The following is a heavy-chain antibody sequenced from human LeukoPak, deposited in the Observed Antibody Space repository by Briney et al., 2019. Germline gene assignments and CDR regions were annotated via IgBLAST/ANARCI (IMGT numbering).Heavy chain of an antibody. J-gene: IGHJ3*02. Sequence: SETLSLTCTVSGGSISSYYWSWIRQPPGKGLEWIGYIYYSGSTNYNPSLKSRVTISVDTSKNQFSLKLSSVTAADTAVYYCARDETKQWRDAFDIWGQGTMVTVSS. CDR2: IYYSGST. CDR3: ARDETKQWRDAFDI. CDR1: GGSISSYY. D-gene: IGHD6-19*01. V-gene: IGHV4-59*01.